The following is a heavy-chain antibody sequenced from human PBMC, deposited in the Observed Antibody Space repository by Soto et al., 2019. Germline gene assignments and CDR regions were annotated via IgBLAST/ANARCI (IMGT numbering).Heavy chain of an antibody. V-gene: IGHV1-18*01. CDR1: GYTFHNYG. Sequence: QVQLVQSGAEVKKPGASVKVSCKASGYTFHNYGVSWVRQAPGQGLEWMGRISAYNYNTHYAQNFEGRVTMTTDTSTSTAYMELRSLRSDDTAIYYCARLTGGFRLVLEYWGQGTQVTVSS. D-gene: IGHD3-16*01. CDR3: ARLTGGFRLVLEY. J-gene: IGHJ4*02. CDR2: ISAYNYNT.